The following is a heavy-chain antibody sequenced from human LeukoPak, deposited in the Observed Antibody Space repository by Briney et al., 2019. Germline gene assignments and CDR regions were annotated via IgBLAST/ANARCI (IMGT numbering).Heavy chain of an antibody. CDR2: INSDGSTT. D-gene: IGHD5-24*01. Sequence: GGSLRLSCAASGFTFSSYWMHWVRQAPGKGLVWVSRINSDGSTTNYADSVKGRFTISRDNAKNTLYLQLNSLGAEDTAVYYCARDTGMATSFDYWGQGTLVTVSS. J-gene: IGHJ4*02. CDR1: GFTFSSYW. CDR3: ARDTGMATSFDY. V-gene: IGHV3-74*01.